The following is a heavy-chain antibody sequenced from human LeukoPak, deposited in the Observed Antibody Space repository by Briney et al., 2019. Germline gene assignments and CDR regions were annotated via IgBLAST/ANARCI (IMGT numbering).Heavy chain of an antibody. CDR3: AREVASDSEYYFDY. CDR1: GGTFSSYA. D-gene: IGHD1-14*01. V-gene: IGHV1-69*01. J-gene: IGHJ4*02. CDR2: IIPIFGTA. Sequence: GASVNVSCKASGGTFSSYAISWVRQAPGQGLEWMGGIIPIFGTANYAQKFQGRVTITADESTSTAYMELSSLRSEDTAVYYCAREVASDSEYYFDYWGQGTLVTVSS.